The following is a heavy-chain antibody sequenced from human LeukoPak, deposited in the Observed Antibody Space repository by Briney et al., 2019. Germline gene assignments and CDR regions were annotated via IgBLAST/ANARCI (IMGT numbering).Heavy chain of an antibody. V-gene: IGHV4-34*01. Sequence: SETLSLTCAAYGGSFSGYYWSWIRQPPGKGLEWIGEINHSGSTNYNPSLKSRVTISVDTSKNQFSLKLSSVTAADTAVYYCARGGRDYGNWFDPWGQGTLVAVSS. CDR2: INHSGST. CDR3: ARGGRDYGNWFDP. CDR1: GGSFSGYY. J-gene: IGHJ5*02. D-gene: IGHD4-17*01.